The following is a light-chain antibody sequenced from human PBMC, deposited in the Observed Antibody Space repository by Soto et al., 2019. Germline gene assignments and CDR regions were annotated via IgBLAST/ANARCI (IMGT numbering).Light chain of an antibody. Sequence: QSALTQPASVSGSPGQSITISCTGTSSDVGGYNYVSWYQQHPGKAPKVLIYEVTNRPSGVSNRFSGSKSGNTASLTISGLQAEDEADYYCSSFRSSHTWVFGGGTKVTVL. J-gene: IGLJ3*02. CDR2: EVT. V-gene: IGLV2-14*01. CDR1: SSDVGGYNY. CDR3: SSFRSSHTWV.